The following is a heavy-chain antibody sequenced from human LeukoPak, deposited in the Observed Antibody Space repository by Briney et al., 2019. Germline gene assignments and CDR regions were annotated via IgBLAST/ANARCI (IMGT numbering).Heavy chain of an antibody. CDR3: ARHATAADPMDV. CDR1: GYSFTSYW. V-gene: IGHV5-51*01. Sequence: AEALKISCKGSGYSFTSYWNGWVRQQPGKGVEWMVIIYTGDSDTRYSPSFQGQVTISADKSISTAYLQWSSLKASDTAMYYCARHATAADPMDVWGQGTTVTVSS. D-gene: IGHD6-13*01. CDR2: IYTGDSDT. J-gene: IGHJ6*02.